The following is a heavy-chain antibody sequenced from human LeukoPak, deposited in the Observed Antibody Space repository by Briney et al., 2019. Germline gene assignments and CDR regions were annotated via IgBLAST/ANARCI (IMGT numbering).Heavy chain of an antibody. CDR3: ARSGWSPGWFDP. CDR2: IIPILGIA. Sequence: GGSLRLSCAASGGTFSSYAISWVRQAPGQGLEWMGRIIPILGIANYAQKFQGRVTITADKSTSTAYMELSSLRSEDTAVYYCARSGWSPGWFDPWGQGTLVTVSS. CDR1: GGTFSSYA. D-gene: IGHD3-3*01. V-gene: IGHV1-69*04. J-gene: IGHJ5*02.